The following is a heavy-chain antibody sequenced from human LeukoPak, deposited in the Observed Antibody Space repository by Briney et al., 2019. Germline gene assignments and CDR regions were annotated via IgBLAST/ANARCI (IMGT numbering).Heavy chain of an antibody. V-gene: IGHV3-74*01. Sequence: PAGSLRLSCAASGFTFTSYWMHWIRQTPDKGLVLVSRINSDGSSTRHADSVKGRFTISRDNAKNTLYLQVNSLRAEDTAVYYCARSHYYDSSGSFSFYYGMDVWGQGTTVTVSS. CDR3: ARSHYYDSSGSFSFYYGMDV. CDR1: GFTFTSYW. CDR2: INSDGSST. D-gene: IGHD3-22*01. J-gene: IGHJ6*02.